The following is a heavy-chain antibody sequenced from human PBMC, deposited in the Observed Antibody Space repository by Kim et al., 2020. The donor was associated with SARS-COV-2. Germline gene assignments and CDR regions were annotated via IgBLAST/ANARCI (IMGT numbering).Heavy chain of an antibody. Sequence: YYADSVKGRFTISRDNSKNTLYLQMNSLRAEDTAVYYCAKGGVSPYGMDVWGQGTTVTVSS. CDR3: AKGGVSPYGMDV. V-gene: IGHV3-23*01. J-gene: IGHJ6*02. D-gene: IGHD3-10*01.